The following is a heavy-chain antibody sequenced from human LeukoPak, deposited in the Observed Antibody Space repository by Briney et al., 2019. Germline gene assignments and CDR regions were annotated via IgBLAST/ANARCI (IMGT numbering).Heavy chain of an antibody. J-gene: IGHJ4*02. Sequence: PSETLSLTCAVSRDPITSVNLWSWVRQPPGKGLEWIGSIYYSGSTYYNPSLKSRVTISVDTSKSQFSLKLSSVTAADTAVYYCASNLLDYYDSSGTFDYWGQGTLVTVSS. CDR1: RDPITSVNL. D-gene: IGHD3-22*01. CDR2: IYYSGST. V-gene: IGHV4-38-2*01. CDR3: ASNLLDYYDSSGTFDY.